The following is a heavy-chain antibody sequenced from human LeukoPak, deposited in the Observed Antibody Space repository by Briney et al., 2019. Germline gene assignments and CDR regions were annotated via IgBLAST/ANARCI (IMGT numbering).Heavy chain of an antibody. Sequence: GGSLRLSCAASGFTFSNYAMHWVRQAPGKGLEWVSSISSSGTYLYYADSVKGRFTISRDNAKDSLYLQMNSLRVKDTAVYFCARGLFGVINPADYWGQGTLVTVSS. CDR1: GFTFSNYA. CDR3: ARGLFGVINPADY. D-gene: IGHD3-3*01. CDR2: ISSSGTYL. V-gene: IGHV3-21*01. J-gene: IGHJ4*02.